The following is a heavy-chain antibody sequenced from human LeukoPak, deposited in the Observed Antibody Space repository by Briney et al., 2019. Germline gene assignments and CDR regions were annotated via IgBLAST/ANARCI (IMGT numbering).Heavy chain of an antibody. Sequence: ASVKVSCKASGYTFTGYYMHWVRQAPGQGHEWMGWINLNSGGTNYAQKFQGRVTMTRDTSISTAYMELSRLRSDDTAVYYCARNFAPVVPWFDPWGQGTLVTVSS. CDR2: INLNSGGT. D-gene: IGHD4-23*01. J-gene: IGHJ5*02. CDR1: GYTFTGYY. CDR3: ARNFAPVVPWFDP. V-gene: IGHV1-2*02.